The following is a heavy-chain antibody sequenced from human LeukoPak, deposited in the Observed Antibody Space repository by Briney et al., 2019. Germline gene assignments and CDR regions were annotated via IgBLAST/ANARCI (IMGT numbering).Heavy chain of an antibody. CDR2: IKQDGSEK. J-gene: IGHJ4*02. CDR1: GFTFSNYW. V-gene: IGHV3-7*01. Sequence: GGSLRLSCAASGFTFSNYWMSWVRQAPGKGLEWVANIKQDGSEKNYVDSVKGRFTISRDNAKNSLYLQMNSLRVEDTAVYHCARDLGVFGEDDYWGQGTLVSVSS. D-gene: IGHD3-10*02. CDR3: ARDLGVFGEDDY.